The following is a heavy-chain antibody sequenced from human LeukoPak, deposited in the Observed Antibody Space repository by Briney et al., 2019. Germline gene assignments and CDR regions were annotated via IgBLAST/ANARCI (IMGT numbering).Heavy chain of an antibody. Sequence: SVKVSCKASGGTFSSYAISWVRQAPGQGLEWMGGIIPIFGTANYAQKFQGRVSITADKSTSTAYMELSSLRAEDTAVYYCAKLWFGELSTAMTDYWGQGTLVTVSS. J-gene: IGHJ4*02. CDR1: GGTFSSYA. D-gene: IGHD3-10*01. CDR2: IIPIFGTA. CDR3: AKLWFGELSTAMTDY. V-gene: IGHV1-69*06.